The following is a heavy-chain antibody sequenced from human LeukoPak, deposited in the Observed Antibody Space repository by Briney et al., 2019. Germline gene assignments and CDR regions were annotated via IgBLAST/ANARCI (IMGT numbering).Heavy chain of an antibody. D-gene: IGHD5-18*01. V-gene: IGHV3-23*01. CDR1: GFTFSSYA. CDR2: ISGSGGST. CDR3: AKGFVDTAMVYFDY. J-gene: IGHJ4*02. Sequence: GGSLRLSCAASGFTFSSYAMSWVRQALGKGLEWVSAISGSGGSTHYADSVKGRFTISRDNSKNTLYLQMNSLRAEDTAVYYCAKGFVDTAMVYFDYWGQGTLVTVSS.